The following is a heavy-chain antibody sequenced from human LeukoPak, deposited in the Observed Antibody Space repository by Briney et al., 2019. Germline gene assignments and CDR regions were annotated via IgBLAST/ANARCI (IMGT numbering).Heavy chain of an antibody. D-gene: IGHD1-20*01. J-gene: IGHJ4*02. V-gene: IGHV3-9*01. CDR3: AREGSNLRVGGYYFDY. Sequence: GGSLRLSCAASGFTFDDYAMHWVRQAPGKGLEWVSSVSWNSGSIGYADSVKGRFTISRDNAKNSLYLQMNSLRAEDTAVYYCAREGSNLRVGGYYFDYWGQGTLVTVSS. CDR1: GFTFDDYA. CDR2: VSWNSGSI.